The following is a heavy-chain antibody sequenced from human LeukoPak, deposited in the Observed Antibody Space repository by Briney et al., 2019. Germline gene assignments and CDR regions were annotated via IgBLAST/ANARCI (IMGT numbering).Heavy chain of an antibody. CDR2: INPNSGGT. CDR3: ARDLDGIAAAGTDY. D-gene: IGHD6-13*01. V-gene: IGHV1-2*02. CDR1: GYTFTGYY. J-gene: IGHJ4*02. Sequence: GASVKVSCKASGYTFTGYYMHWVRQAPGHGLEWMGWINPNSGGTNYAQKFQGRVTMTRDTSISTAYMELSRLRSDDTAVYYCARDLDGIAAAGTDYWGQGTLVTVSS.